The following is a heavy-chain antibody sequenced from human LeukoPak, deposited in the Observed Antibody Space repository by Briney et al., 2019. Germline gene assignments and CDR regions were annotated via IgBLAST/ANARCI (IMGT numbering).Heavy chain of an antibody. D-gene: IGHD1-26*01. V-gene: IGHV1-8*02. CDR3: ARVRGVYYYYGMDV. CDR1: GYTFTCYY. CDR2: MNPNSGNT. J-gene: IGHJ6*02. Sequence: ASVKVSCKASGYTFTCYYMHWVRQAHGQGLEWMGWMNPNSGNTGYAQKFQGRVTMTRNTSISTAYMELSSLRSEDTAVYYCARVRGVYYYYGMDVWGQGTTVTVSS.